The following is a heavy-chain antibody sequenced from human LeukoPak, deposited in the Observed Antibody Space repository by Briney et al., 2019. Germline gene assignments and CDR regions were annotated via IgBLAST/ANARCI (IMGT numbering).Heavy chain of an antibody. D-gene: IGHD5-24*01. J-gene: IGHJ3*01. CDR3: AKDRGGGSQLGDAYDV. CDR2: ISYSSETI. V-gene: IGHV3-9*01. Sequence: GGSLRLSCAASGFPFDEHAMHWVRQAPGKGLEWVSGISYSSETIGYVDSVKGRFTISRDNVRKSLYLQMNSLRIEDTALYYCAKDRGGGSQLGDAYDVWGQGTMVSVSA. CDR1: GFPFDEHA.